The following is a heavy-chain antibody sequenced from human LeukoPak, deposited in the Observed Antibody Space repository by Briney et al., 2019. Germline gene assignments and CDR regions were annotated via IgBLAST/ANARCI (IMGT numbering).Heavy chain of an antibody. CDR1: GYTFTGYY. CDR2: INPNSGGT. V-gene: IGHV1-2*02. Sequence: GASVKVSCKASGYTFTGYYMHWVRQAPGQGLEWMGWINPNSGGTNYAQKFQGRVTMTRDTSISTAYMELSRLRSDDTAIYYCARVAPSYCSSTSCREGYFDYWGQGTLVTVSS. CDR3: ARVAPSYCSSTSCREGYFDY. D-gene: IGHD2-2*01. J-gene: IGHJ4*02.